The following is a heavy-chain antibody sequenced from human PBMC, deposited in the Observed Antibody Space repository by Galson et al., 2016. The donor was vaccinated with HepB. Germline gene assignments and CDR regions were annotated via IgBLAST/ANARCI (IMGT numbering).Heavy chain of an antibody. CDR3: ARQNRGYYL. D-gene: IGHD5-12*01. V-gene: IGHV4-39*01. Sequence: SETLSLTCNVSNGSIRGSSYYWGWVRRPPGKGLEWIGTVYYTGSTNYSPALKSRVSISIETSKNRFSLTLTSVTPADTAVYYCARQNRGYYLWGQGTLVTVSS. CDR2: VYYTGST. J-gene: IGHJ4*02. CDR1: NGSIRGSSYY.